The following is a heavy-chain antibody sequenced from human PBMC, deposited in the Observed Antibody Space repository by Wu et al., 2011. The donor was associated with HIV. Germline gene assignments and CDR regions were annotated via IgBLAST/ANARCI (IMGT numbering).Heavy chain of an antibody. V-gene: IGHV1-69*14. CDR2: IIPIFGTA. D-gene: IGHD4-11*01. CDR1: GGTFSSYA. Sequence: QVQLVQSGAEVKKPGSSVKVSCKASGGTFSSYAISWVRQAPGQGLEWMGGIIPIFGTANYAQKFQGRVTITADKSTSTAYMELSSLRSEDTAVYYCARVPMTTVTSGYYYYMDVWGKGTTVTVSS. CDR3: ARVPMTTVTSGYYYYMDV. J-gene: IGHJ6*03.